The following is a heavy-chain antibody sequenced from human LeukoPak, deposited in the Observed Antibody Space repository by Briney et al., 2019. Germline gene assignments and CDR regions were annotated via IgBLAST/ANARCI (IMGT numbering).Heavy chain of an antibody. V-gene: IGHV3-66*04. D-gene: IGHD5-12*01. Sequence: GGSLRLSCEASGFSFSRYYMSWVRQAPGKGLEWVSVLFSGGDTYYADSVKARFSISRASSRETLFLQMNSLRADDTAVYYCARQGYDSGFDYWGHGTMVSVSS. CDR3: ARQGYDSGFDY. CDR2: LFSGGDT. J-gene: IGHJ4*01. CDR1: GFSFSRYY.